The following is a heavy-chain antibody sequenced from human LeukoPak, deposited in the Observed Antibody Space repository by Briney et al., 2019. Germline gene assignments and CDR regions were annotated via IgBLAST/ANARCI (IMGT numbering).Heavy chain of an antibody. Sequence: PSQTLSLTCAVSGGSISSGGYYWSWIRQHPGKGLEWIGYIYYSGSTYYNPSLKSRVTISVDTSKNQFSLKPRSVTAADTAVYYCARAPASIAARRGFDYWGQGTLVTVSS. D-gene: IGHD6-6*01. V-gene: IGHV4-31*11. CDR3: ARAPASIAARRGFDY. CDR1: GGSISSGGYY. J-gene: IGHJ4*02. CDR2: IYYSGST.